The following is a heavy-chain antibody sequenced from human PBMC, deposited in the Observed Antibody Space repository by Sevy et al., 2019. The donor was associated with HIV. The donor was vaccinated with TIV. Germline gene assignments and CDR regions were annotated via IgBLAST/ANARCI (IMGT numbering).Heavy chain of an antibody. V-gene: IGHV4-4*02. J-gene: IGHJ4*02. CDR1: GGSISSSNW. CDR2: IYHSGST. D-gene: IGHD6-13*01. CDR3: ASALRAAAAGTPFDY. Sequence: SETLSLTCAVSGGSISSSNWWSWVRQPPGKGLEWIGEIYHSGSTNYNPSLKSRVTISVDKSKNQFSLKLSSVTAADTAVYYCASALRAAAAGTPFDYWGQGTLVTVSS.